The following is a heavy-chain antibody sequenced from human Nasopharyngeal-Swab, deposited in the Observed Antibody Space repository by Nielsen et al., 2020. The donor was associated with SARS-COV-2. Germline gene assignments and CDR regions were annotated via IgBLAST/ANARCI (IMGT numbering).Heavy chain of an antibody. V-gene: IGHV4-30-4*01. J-gene: IGHJ4*02. D-gene: IGHD3-9*01. Sequence: SCTVSGGSISSGDYYWSWIRQPPGKGPEWIGYIYYSGSTYYNPSLKSRVTISVDTSKNQFSLKLSSVTAADTAVYYCVRDPYYDILTGYSRHFDYWGQGTLVTVSS. CDR1: GGSISSGDYY. CDR3: VRDPYYDILTGYSRHFDY. CDR2: IYYSGST.